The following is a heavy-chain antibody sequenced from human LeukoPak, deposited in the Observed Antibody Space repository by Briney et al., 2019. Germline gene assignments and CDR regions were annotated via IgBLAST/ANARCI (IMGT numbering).Heavy chain of an antibody. D-gene: IGHD2-15*01. CDR2: ISGNGGAT. CDR3: AKQDGSCLDY. Sequence: GGSLRLSCAASGFTFTSYAMSWVRQAPGKGLEWVSAISGNGGATYYADSVKGRFTISRDNSKNTLYLQMNSLRAEDTAVYYCAKQDGSCLDYWGQGTLVTVSS. CDR1: GFTFTSYA. V-gene: IGHV3-23*01. J-gene: IGHJ4*02.